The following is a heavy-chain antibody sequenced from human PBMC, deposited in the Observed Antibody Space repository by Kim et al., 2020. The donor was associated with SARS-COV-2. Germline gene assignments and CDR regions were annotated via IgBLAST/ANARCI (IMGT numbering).Heavy chain of an antibody. Sequence: GGSLRLSCAASGFTFSSFAMGWVRQAPGKGLEWVSSISGPGVSTFYADSVKGRFTISRDNSKNTLYLQMNNLRAEDTAIYYCVKDSLYTTTWYCGDCWGQGTLVSVSS. V-gene: IGHV3-23*01. J-gene: IGHJ4*01. CDR1: GFTFSSFA. CDR3: VKDSLYTTTWYCGDC. CDR2: ISGPGVST. D-gene: IGHD2-15*01.